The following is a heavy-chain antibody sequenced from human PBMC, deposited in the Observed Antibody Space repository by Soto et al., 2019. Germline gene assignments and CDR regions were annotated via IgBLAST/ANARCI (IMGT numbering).Heavy chain of an antibody. J-gene: IGHJ4*02. D-gene: IGHD6-13*01. V-gene: IGHV4-59*01. CDR2: IYYSGST. CDR1: GGSISSYY. CDR3: ARGIAAAGVDY. Sequence: SETLSLTCTVSGGSISSYYWSWIRQPPGKGLEWIGYIYYSGSTNYNPSLKSRVTISVDTSKNQFALKLSSVTAADTAVYYCARGIAAAGVDYWGQGTLVTVSS.